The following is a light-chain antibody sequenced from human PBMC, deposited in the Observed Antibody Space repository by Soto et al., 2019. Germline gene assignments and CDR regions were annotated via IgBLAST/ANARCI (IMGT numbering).Light chain of an antibody. CDR2: AAS. CDR1: QILTISY. V-gene: IGKV3-20*01. CDR3: QQYVSSPRT. J-gene: IGKJ1*01. Sequence: EIVLTQSPATLSVSPGERSTLSCMAIQILTISYLAWYQQKPGQAPSLLIYAASSRAAGITDRFSGSGSGTDFTLTISRLEPDDFAVYYCQQYVSSPRTVGQGTKVDIK.